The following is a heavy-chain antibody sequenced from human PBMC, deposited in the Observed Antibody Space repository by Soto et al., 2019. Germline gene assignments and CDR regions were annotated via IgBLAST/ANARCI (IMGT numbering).Heavy chain of an antibody. V-gene: IGHV3-23*01. CDR1: GFTFGSYA. J-gene: IGHJ3*02. CDR2: ITSSGDRT. Sequence: GGSLRLSCAASGFTFGSYAMNWLRQAPGKGLEWVSGITSSGDRTYYADSVKGRFTISRDNSENALYVQMNSLRAEDTAVYYCAKGRDSVLTLALFDIWGQGTLVTVSS. CDR3: AKGRDSVLTLALFDI. D-gene: IGHD1-1*01.